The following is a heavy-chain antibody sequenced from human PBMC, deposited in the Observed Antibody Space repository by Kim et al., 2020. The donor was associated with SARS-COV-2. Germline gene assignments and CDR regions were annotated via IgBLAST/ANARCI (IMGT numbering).Heavy chain of an antibody. CDR3: ARDYFDTVGYYSDY. CDR1: GFTFSTYA. CDR2: IYPGGSIS. J-gene: IGHJ4*02. D-gene: IGHD3-3*01. Sequence: GGSLRLSCAASGFTFSTYAMTWVRQAPGKGLEWVSIIYPGGSISYYADFVKGRFTISRDPSKNTVYLQMNSLRAEDTAVYYCARDYFDTVGYYSDYWGQGTLVTVSS. V-gene: IGHV3-23*03.